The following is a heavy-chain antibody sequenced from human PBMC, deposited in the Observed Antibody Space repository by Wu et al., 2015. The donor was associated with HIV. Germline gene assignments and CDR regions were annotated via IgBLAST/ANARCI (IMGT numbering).Heavy chain of an antibody. D-gene: IGHD6-6*01. CDR2: IIPIFGTA. V-gene: IGHV1-69*12. J-gene: IGHJ6*03. CDR1: GGTFSSYA. Sequence: QVQLVQSGAEVKKPGSSVKVSCKASGGTFSSYAISWVRQAPGQGLEWMGGIIPIFGTANYAQKFQGRVTITADESTSTAYMELSSLRSEDTAVYYCASHEVGSSYGYYYYYMDVVGDKRGPRSTVSS. CDR3: ASHEVGSSYGYYYYYMDV.